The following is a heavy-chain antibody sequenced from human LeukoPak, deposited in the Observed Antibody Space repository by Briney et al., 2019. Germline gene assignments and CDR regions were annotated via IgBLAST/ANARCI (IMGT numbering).Heavy chain of an antibody. CDR2: VYTSGST. CDR1: GGSISSYY. J-gene: IGHJ6*03. CDR3: ARVKTTVTSLSSYYYMDV. D-gene: IGHD4-17*01. Sequence: SETLSLTCTVSGGSISSYYWSWIRQPAGKRLEWIGRVYTSGSTSYNPSLKSRVTMSVDTSRNQFSLNLSSVTAGDTAVYYCARVKTTVTSLSSYYYMDVSGKGTTVTVSS. V-gene: IGHV4-4*07.